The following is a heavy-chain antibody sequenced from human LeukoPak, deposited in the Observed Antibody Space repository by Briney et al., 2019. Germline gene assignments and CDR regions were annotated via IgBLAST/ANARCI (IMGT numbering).Heavy chain of an antibody. V-gene: IGHV3-33*08. J-gene: IGHJ4*02. CDR3: ARSYSSGWVLVGYFDY. Sequence: HPGGSLRLSCVASGFSFSDSVIHWVRQAPGKGLEWVAVIWYDGSNKYYADSVKGRFTISRDNSKNTLYLQMNSLRAEDTAVYYCARSYSSGWVLVGYFDYWGQGTLVTVSS. D-gene: IGHD6-19*01. CDR1: GFSFSDSV. CDR2: IWYDGSNK.